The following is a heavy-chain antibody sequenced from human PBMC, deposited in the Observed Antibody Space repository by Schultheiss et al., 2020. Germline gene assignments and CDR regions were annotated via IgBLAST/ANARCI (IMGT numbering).Heavy chain of an antibody. CDR1: GGSFSGYY. J-gene: IGHJ3*02. V-gene: IGHV4-59*10. D-gene: IGHD1-26*01. CDR3: ARWRDIVGARGAFDI. Sequence: SETLSLTCAVYGGSFSGYYWSWIRQPAGKGLEWIGRIFTSGSTIYNPSLRGRLTISLDTSTNHFSLKLTSVTAADTAVYYCARWRDIVGARGAFDIWGQGTLVTVSS. CDR2: IFTSGST.